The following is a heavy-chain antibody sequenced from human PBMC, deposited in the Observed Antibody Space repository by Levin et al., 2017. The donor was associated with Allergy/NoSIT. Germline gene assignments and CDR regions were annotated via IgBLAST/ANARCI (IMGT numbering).Heavy chain of an antibody. CDR1: GFTFSSYS. CDR2: ISSSSSTI. CDR3: AREIVKDYYGSGTPPNLGY. Sequence: PGGSLRLSCAASGFTFSSYSMNWVRQAPGKGLEWVSYISSSSSTIYYADSVKGRFTISRDNAKNSLYLQMNSLRAEDTAVYYCAREIVKDYYGSGTPPNLGYWGQGTLVTVSS. J-gene: IGHJ4*02. D-gene: IGHD3-10*01. V-gene: IGHV3-48*01.